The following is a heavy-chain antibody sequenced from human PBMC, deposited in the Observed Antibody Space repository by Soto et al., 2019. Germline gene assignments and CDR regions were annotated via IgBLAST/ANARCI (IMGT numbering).Heavy chain of an antibody. D-gene: IGHD4-4*01. J-gene: IGHJ6*02. CDR3: ATNYAYYYYYGMDV. V-gene: IGHV4-39*01. Sequence: KPSETLSLTCTVSGGSISGSSYYWGWIRQPPGKGLEWIGSIYYSGSTYYNPSLKSRVTISVDTSKNQFSLKLSSVTAADTAVYYCATNYAYYYYYGMDVWGQGTTVT. CDR2: IYYSGST. CDR1: GGSISGSSYY.